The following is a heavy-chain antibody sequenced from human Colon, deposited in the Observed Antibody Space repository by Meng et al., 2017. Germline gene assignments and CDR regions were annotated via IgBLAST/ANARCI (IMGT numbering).Heavy chain of an antibody. V-gene: IGHV4-30-4*01. Sequence: QVQLRESGPGRVQPSQTLSLTCTVSAGSISSGDYYWSWIRQPPGKGLEWIGYIYYSGSTYSNASLKSRVTISIDRSKNQFSLKLSSVTAADTAVYYCARDRKHYGERGWFDPWGQGTLVTVSS. J-gene: IGHJ5*02. CDR2: IYYSGST. CDR3: ARDRKHYGERGWFDP. CDR1: AGSISSGDYY. D-gene: IGHD4-17*01.